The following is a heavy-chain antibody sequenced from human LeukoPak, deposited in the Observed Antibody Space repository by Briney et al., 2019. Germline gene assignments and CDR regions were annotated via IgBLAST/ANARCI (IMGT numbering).Heavy chain of an antibody. CDR2: IYSGGST. D-gene: IGHD3-22*01. V-gene: IGHV3-66*01. Sequence: GGSLRLSCEASGFTFTTYSMTWVRQAPGKGLEWVSVIYSGGSTYYADSVKGRFTISRDNSKNSLYLQMNSLRAEDTAVYYCARMRRSYYDSSGYYYGDYYYMDVWGKGTTVTVSS. CDR1: GFTFTTYS. J-gene: IGHJ6*03. CDR3: ARMRRSYYDSSGYYYGDYYYMDV.